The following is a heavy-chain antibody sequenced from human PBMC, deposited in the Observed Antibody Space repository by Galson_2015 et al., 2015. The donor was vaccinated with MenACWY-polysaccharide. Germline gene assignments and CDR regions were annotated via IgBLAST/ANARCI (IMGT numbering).Heavy chain of an antibody. J-gene: IGHJ3*02. CDR2: ISSSSGII. CDR1: GFTFSDYY. CDR3: ARSAWLDI. D-gene: IGHD6-25*01. Sequence: SLRPSCAASGFTFSDYYMSWIRQAPGKGLECISHISSSSGIIYYADSVKGRFTISRDNAKNSLYLQMNSLRAEDTAMYYCARSAWLDIWGQGTMVTVSS. V-gene: IGHV3-11*01.